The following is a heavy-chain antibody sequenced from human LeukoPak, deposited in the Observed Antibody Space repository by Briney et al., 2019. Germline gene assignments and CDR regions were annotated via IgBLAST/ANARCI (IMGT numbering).Heavy chain of an antibody. V-gene: IGHV1-69*04. D-gene: IGHD6-13*01. CDR1: GGSFSMHA. J-gene: IGHJ2*01. CDR3: ARGTAPAGTHYFDV. CDR2: VIPVIDVA. Sequence: ASVKVSCKASGGSFSMHAIIWVRQAPGQGLEWVGRVIPVIDVATYAQRFQGRVTITADKSSNTAYLELTGLTSEDTAVYFCARGTAPAGTHYFDVWGRGTLVAVSS.